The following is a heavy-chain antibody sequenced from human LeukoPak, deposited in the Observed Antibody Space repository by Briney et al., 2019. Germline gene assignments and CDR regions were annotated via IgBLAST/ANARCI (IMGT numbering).Heavy chain of an antibody. CDR3: ARAVAGTHWFDP. V-gene: IGHV3-13*01. CDR2: IDIPGNT. Sequence: PGGSLRLSCAASGFTLSNYDMHWVRQATGKGLEWVSGIDIPGNTYYPDSVKGRFTMSRESAKNSLYLQMNSLRAGDTAMYYCARAVAGTHWFDPWGQGTLVTVSS. D-gene: IGHD6-19*01. CDR1: GFTLSNYD. J-gene: IGHJ5*02.